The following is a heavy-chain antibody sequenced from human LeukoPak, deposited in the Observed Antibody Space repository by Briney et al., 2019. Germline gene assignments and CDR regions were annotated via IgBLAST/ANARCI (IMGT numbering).Heavy chain of an antibody. J-gene: IGHJ4*02. Sequence: PSETLSLTCTVSGGSISGYYWSWIRQPPGKGLEWIGHIYYTGSTSYNPSLKSRVTISVDTSKNQFSLKLSYVNAADTAVYYCARYISSGLDYWGRGTLVTVSS. CDR3: ARYISSGLDY. V-gene: IGHV4-59*08. D-gene: IGHD6-6*01. CDR1: GGSISGYY. CDR2: IYYTGST.